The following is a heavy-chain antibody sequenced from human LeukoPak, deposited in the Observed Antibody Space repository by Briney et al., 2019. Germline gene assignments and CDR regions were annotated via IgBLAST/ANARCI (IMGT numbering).Heavy chain of an antibody. CDR1: GGSFSGYY. J-gene: IGHJ3*02. Sequence: PSETLSLTCAVYGGSFSGYYLSWIRQPPGKGLEWIGYIYYSGSTNYNPSLKSRVTISVDTSKNQFSLKLSSVTAADTAVYYCARDRRIAAAGLDAFNIWGQGTMVTVSS. D-gene: IGHD6-13*01. CDR3: ARDRRIAAAGLDAFNI. CDR2: IYYSGST. V-gene: IGHV4-59*01.